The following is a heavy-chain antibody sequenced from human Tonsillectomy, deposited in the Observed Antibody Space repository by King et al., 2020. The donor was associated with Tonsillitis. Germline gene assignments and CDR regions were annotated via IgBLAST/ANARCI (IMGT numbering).Heavy chain of an antibody. CDR1: GYTFTNYA. CDR2: INDGNGNT. D-gene: IGHD6-13*01. V-gene: IGHV1-3*01. J-gene: IGHJ4*02. CDR3: ARGTLAAPSLDFFDY. Sequence: QLVQSGAEVKEPGASVNVSCKTSGYTFTNYAIHWVRQAPGQRLEWMGWINDGNGNTKYSQKFQVRVTITRDTSASTVYMELSSLRSEDTAIYYCARGTLAAPSLDFFDYWGQGTQVTVSS.